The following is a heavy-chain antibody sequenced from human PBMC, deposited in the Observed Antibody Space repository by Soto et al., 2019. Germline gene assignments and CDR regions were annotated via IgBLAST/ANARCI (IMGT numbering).Heavy chain of an antibody. CDR3: ARIGGYHGPLDY. CDR2: VFYSGST. V-gene: IGHV4-61*01. D-gene: IGHD3-16*02. CDR1: GGSVRSGRYY. Sequence: SETLSLTCPVSGGSVRSGRYYWSWIRQPPGKGLEWIGYVFYSGSTRYNPSLNSRVAISLDTSENQFSLKVNSVTAADTAVYYCARIGGYHGPLDYWGQGTPVTVSS. J-gene: IGHJ4*02.